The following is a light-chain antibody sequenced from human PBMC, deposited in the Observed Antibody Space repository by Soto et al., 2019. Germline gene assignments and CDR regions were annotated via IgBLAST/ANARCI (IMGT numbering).Light chain of an antibody. J-gene: IGKJ2*01. CDR3: QQYNNWPLYT. V-gene: IGKV3-15*01. CDR2: GAS. CDR1: QSVSTN. Sequence: EIVMTHSPATLSVSPGERATLSSRASQSVSTNLAWYQQKPGQAPRLLIYGASTRATGIPARFSGSGSGTEFTLTISSLQSEDFAVYYCQQYNNWPLYTFGQGTKLEIK.